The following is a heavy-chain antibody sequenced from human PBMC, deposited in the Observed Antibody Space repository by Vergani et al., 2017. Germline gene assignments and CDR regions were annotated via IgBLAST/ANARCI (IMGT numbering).Heavy chain of an antibody. D-gene: IGHD6-13*01. CDR3: AWGSSSDYYYYYMDV. Sequence: QVQLVQSGAEVKKPGASVKVSCKASGYTFTGYYMHWVRQAPGQGLEWMGWINPNSGGTNYAQKFQGRVTMTRDTSISTAYMELSRLRSDDTAVYYCAWGSSSDYYYYYMDVLGKGTTVTVSS. V-gene: IGHV1-2*02. J-gene: IGHJ6*03. CDR2: INPNSGGT. CDR1: GYTFTGYY.